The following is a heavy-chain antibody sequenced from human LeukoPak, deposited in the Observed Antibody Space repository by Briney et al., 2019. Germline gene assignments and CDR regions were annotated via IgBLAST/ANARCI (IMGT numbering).Heavy chain of an antibody. J-gene: IGHJ6*02. CDR3: GRHGYSYGYIFYYGMDV. Sequence: PSETLSLTCTVSGGSISSSSYYWGWIRQPPGKGLEWIGSIYYSVSTYYNPSLKSRVTISVDTSKNQFSLKLSSVTAADTAVYYCGRHGYSYGYIFYYGMDVWGQGTTVTVSS. CDR2: IYYSVST. D-gene: IGHD5-18*01. CDR1: GGSISSSSYY. V-gene: IGHV4-39*01.